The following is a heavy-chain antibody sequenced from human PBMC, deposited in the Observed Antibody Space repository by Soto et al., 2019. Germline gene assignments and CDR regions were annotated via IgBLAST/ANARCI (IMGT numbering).Heavy chain of an antibody. V-gene: IGHV3-7*01. Sequence: GGSLRLSCAASGFTFSSYWMSWVRQAPGKGLEWVANIKQDGSEKYYVDSVKGRFTISRDNAKNSLYLQMNSLRDEDTAVYYCARDIIGYSSSWFLDAFDIWGQGTMVTVSS. CDR3: ARDIIGYSSSWFLDAFDI. J-gene: IGHJ3*02. D-gene: IGHD6-13*01. CDR2: IKQDGSEK. CDR1: GFTFSSYW.